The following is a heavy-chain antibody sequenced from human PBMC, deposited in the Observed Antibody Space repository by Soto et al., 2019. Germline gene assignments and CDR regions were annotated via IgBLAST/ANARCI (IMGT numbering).Heavy chain of an antibody. CDR3: ARDAIAAAGTEPDY. Sequence: GESLKISCAASGFTFSSYGMHWVRQAPGKGLEWVAVIWYDGSNKYYADSVKGRFTISRDNSKNTLYLQMNSLRAEDTAVYYCARDAIAAAGTEPDYWGQGTLVTVSS. CDR1: GFTFSSYG. CDR2: IWYDGSNK. J-gene: IGHJ4*02. V-gene: IGHV3-33*01. D-gene: IGHD6-13*01.